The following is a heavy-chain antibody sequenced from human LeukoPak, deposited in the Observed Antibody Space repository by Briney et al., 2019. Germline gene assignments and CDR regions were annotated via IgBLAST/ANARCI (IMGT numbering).Heavy chain of an antibody. V-gene: IGHV1-2*02. CDR2: INPNSGGT. J-gene: IGHJ5*02. CDR3: ARVGCTNINCLNWFDP. Sequence: ASVKVSCKASGYTFTDYYLHWVRQAPGQGLEWMGWINPNSGGTNYAQKFQGRVTMTRDTSISTAYMELSRLRSDDTAVYYCARVGCTNINCLNWFDPWGQGTLAIVSS. D-gene: IGHD2-8*01. CDR1: GYTFTDYY.